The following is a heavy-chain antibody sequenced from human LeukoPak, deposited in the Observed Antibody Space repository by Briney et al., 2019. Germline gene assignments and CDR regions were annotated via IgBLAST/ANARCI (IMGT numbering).Heavy chain of an antibody. V-gene: IGHV4-34*01. D-gene: IGHD3-22*01. CDR3: ARWPRDSSGYYYFDY. Sequence: SETLSLTCAVYGGSFSGYYWSWIRQPPGKGLEWIGEINHSGSTNYNPSLKSRVTISVDTSKNQFSLKLSSVTAADTAVYYCARWPRDSSGYYYFDYWGQGTLVTVSS. J-gene: IGHJ4*02. CDR2: INHSGST. CDR1: GGSFSGYY.